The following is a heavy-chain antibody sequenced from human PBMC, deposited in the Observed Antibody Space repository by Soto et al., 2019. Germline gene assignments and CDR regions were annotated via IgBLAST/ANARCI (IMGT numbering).Heavy chain of an antibody. V-gene: IGHV1-2*02. CDR2: INPNSGGT. Sequence: ASVKVSCKASGYTFTGYYMHWVRQAPGQGLEWMGWINPNSGGTNYAQKFQGRVTMTRDTSISTAYMELSRLRSDDTAVYYCARDGNYCTNGVCYEYPASFDYWGQGTLVTSPQ. D-gene: IGHD2-8*01. CDR3: ARDGNYCTNGVCYEYPASFDY. J-gene: IGHJ4*02. CDR1: GYTFTGYY.